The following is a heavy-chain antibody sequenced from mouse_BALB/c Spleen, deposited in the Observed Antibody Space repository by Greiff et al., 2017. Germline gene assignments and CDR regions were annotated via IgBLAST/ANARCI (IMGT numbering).Heavy chain of an antibody. D-gene: IGHD2-4*01. CDR1: GYTFTSYY. CDR3: TRRDYGWYFDV. CDR2: INPSNGGT. Sequence: VQLQQSGAELVKPGASVKLSCKASGYTFTSYYMYWVKQRPGQGLEWIGEINPSNGGTNFNEKFKSKATLTVDKSSSTAYMQLSSLTSEDSAVYYCTRRDYGWYFDVWGAGTTVTVSS. V-gene: IGHV1S81*02. J-gene: IGHJ1*01.